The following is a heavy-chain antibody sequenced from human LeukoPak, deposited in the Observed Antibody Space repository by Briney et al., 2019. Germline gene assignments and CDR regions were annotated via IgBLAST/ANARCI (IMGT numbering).Heavy chain of an antibody. V-gene: IGHV3-53*01. J-gene: IGHJ4*02. D-gene: IGHD3-16*01. Sequence: GGSLRLSCAASGFTVSSTYMSWVRQAPGKGLEWVSVIYSGGSTYYADSVKGRFTISRDNSKNTLYLQMNSLRVEDTAVYYCARLPRGDYWGQGTLVTVSS. CDR1: GFTVSSTY. CDR3: ARLPRGDY. CDR2: IYSGGST.